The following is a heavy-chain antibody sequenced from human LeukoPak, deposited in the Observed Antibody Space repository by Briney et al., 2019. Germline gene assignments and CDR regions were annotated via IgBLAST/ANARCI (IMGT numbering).Heavy chain of an antibody. Sequence: SETLSLTCTVSGGSISSYDWSWIRQPPGKGLEWIGYIYYSGSTNYNPSLKSRVTISVDTSKNQFSLKLSSVTAADTAVYYCARDYYYGSGRTGMDVWGKGTTVTVSS. D-gene: IGHD3-10*01. CDR3: ARDYYYGSGRTGMDV. CDR2: IYYSGST. V-gene: IGHV4-59*01. CDR1: GGSISSYD. J-gene: IGHJ6*04.